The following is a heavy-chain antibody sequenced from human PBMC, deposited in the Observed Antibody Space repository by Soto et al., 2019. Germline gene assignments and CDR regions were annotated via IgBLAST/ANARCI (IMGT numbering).Heavy chain of an antibody. J-gene: IGHJ3*02. Sequence: EVQLLESGGGLVQPGGSLRLSCAASGFTFSNYAMSWVRQAPGKGLEWVSAISVSGVSTFHADSVKGRFTISRDNSKNNLYLQMNSLRVDDTAVYYCAKNFRGVALDTFDSWGQGTMVTVSS. D-gene: IGHD3-10*01. V-gene: IGHV3-23*01. CDR1: GFTFSNYA. CDR3: AKNFRGVALDTFDS. CDR2: ISVSGVST.